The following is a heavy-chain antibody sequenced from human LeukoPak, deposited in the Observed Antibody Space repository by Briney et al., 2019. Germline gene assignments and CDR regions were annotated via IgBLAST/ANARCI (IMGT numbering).Heavy chain of an antibody. V-gene: IGHV3-33*01. CDR2: IWSDGSNK. J-gene: IGHJ4*02. CDR3: ARRRYSVYDFDY. Sequence: QAGGSLRLSCAASGFGFSAYGMHWVRQAPGKGLEWVAVIWSDGSNKYYADSVKGRFTISRDNSKNTLYLQMNGLGAEDTAVYYCARRRYSVYDFDYWGQGTLVTVSS. CDR1: GFGFSAYG. D-gene: IGHD5/OR15-5a*01.